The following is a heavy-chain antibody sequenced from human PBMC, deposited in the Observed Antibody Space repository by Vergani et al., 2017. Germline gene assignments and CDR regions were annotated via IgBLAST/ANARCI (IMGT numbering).Heavy chain of an antibody. V-gene: IGHV4-31*03. D-gene: IGHD3-16*01. J-gene: IGHJ4*02. CDR2: IYSTGST. CDR3: AGMGCYDEGYALRIGYFDS. Sequence: QVQLQESGPGLVKPSQTLSLTCSVSGDSISSGVYYWNWIRQPPGKGLEWIGYIYSTGSTHHNPSLRRRINMSVDTSKNQFSLKLNSVTAADTAMYYCAGMGCYDEGYALRIGYFDSWGPGILVTVSS. CDR1: GDSISSGVYY.